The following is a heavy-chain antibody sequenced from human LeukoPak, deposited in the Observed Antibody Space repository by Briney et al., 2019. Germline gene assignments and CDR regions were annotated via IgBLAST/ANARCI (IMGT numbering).Heavy chain of an antibody. D-gene: IGHD6-19*01. CDR2: IIYSGST. CDR3: ARQGYISGHGFRNNWFDP. Sequence: PSETLTLTCTVSGGSISSSSFYWGWIRQPPGKGLEWIGTIIYSGSTYYNPSLRSRVTMSVDTSKNQFSLRLSSVTAADTAVYYCARQGYISGHGFRNNWFDPWGQGSLVTVSS. V-gene: IGHV4-39*01. CDR1: GGSISSSSFY. J-gene: IGHJ5*02.